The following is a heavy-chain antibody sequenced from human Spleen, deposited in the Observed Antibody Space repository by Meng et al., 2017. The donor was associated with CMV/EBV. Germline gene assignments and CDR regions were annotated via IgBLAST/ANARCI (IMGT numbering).Heavy chain of an antibody. D-gene: IGHD6-13*01. V-gene: IGHV3-7*01. CDR3: ARDGDRWAKQIIAAAGTDGMDV. CDR2: INQDGSQR. Sequence: GESLKISCAASGFHFSTYWMSWVRQAPGKALEWVANINQDGSQRNYVDSVKGRFTISRDNAKNSMYLQMNSLRVEDTAVYYCARDGDRWAKQIIAAAGTDGMDVWGQGTTVTVSS. J-gene: IGHJ6*02. CDR1: GFHFSTYW.